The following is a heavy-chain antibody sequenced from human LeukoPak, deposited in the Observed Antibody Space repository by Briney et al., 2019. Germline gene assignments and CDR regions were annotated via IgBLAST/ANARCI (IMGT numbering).Heavy chain of an antibody. V-gene: IGHV4-59*01. CDR3: ARRTFGGVIKY. CDR1: GGSITDYY. D-gene: IGHD3-16*02. Sequence: SETLSLTCTVSGGSITDYYWSWIRQSPGKGLEWIGYINYSGSTNYNPSLKSRVTISGDTSKNQLSLKLSSVTAADTAVYYCARRTFGGVIKYWGQGTLVTVSS. J-gene: IGHJ4*02. CDR2: INYSGST.